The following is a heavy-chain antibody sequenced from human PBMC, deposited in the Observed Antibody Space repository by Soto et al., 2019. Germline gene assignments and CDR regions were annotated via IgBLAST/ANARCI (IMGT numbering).Heavy chain of an antibody. CDR1: GFTFSSYS. Sequence: GGSLRLSCAASGFTFSSYSMNWVRQAPGKGLEWVSSISSSSSYIYYADSVKGRFTISRDNAKNSLYLQMNSLRAEDTAVYYCARDSVSAAGFFDPWGQGTLVTVS. CDR2: ISSSSSYI. V-gene: IGHV3-21*01. CDR3: ARDSVSAAGFFDP. J-gene: IGHJ5*02. D-gene: IGHD6-13*01.